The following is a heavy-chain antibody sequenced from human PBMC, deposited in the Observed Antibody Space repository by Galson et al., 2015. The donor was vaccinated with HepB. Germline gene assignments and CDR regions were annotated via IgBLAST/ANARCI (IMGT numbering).Heavy chain of an antibody. CDR2: INHSGST. J-gene: IGHJ6*02. V-gene: IGHV4-34*01. Sequence: ETLSLTCAVYGGSFSGYYWSWIRQPPGKGLEWIGEINHSGSTNYNPSLKSRVTISVDTSKNQFPLKLSSVTAADTAVYYCARVVTSPGYSSSSSGAYYYYYGMDVWGQGTTVTVSS. CDR1: GGSFSGYY. D-gene: IGHD6-6*01. CDR3: ARVVTSPGYSSSSSGAYYYYYGMDV.